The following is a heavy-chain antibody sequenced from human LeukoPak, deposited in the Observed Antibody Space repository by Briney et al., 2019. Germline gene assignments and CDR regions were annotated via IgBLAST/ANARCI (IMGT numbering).Heavy chain of an antibody. CDR1: GFTFRSYG. V-gene: IGHV3-33*06. Sequence: PGGSLRLSCAASGFTFRSYGMHWVRQAPGKGLEWVAGIWFDGSNKNYGDSVKDRFTISRDNSKNTLFLEMNSLRAEDTAVYYCAKAPGYSSGIDYWGQGTLVTVSS. D-gene: IGHD6-25*01. J-gene: IGHJ4*02. CDR3: AKAPGYSSGIDY. CDR2: IWFDGSNK.